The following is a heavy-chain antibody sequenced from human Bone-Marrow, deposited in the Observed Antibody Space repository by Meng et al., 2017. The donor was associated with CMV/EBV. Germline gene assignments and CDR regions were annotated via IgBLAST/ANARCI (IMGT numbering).Heavy chain of an antibody. Sequence: SETLSLTCTVSGGSISSSSYYWGWIRQPPGKGLEWIGSIYYSGSTNYNPSLKSRVTISVDTSKNQFSLKLSSVTAADTAVYYCARARLRKYQLLNEYFQHWGQGTLVTVSS. V-gene: IGHV4-39*07. D-gene: IGHD2-2*01. CDR2: IYYSGST. J-gene: IGHJ1*01. CDR1: GGSISSSSYY. CDR3: ARARLRKYQLLNEYFQH.